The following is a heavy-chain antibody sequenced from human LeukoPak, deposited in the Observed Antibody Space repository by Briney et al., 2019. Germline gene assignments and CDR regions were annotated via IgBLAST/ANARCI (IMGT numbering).Heavy chain of an antibody. V-gene: IGHV1-8*01. Sequence: GASVKVSCKASGYTFTSYDINWVRQATGQGLEWMGWMNPNSGNTGYAQKFQGRVTMTRDTSISTAYMELSRLRSDDTAVYYCARDQGGYYYDSSGYYYGDYWGQGTLVTVSS. CDR1: GYTFTSYD. D-gene: IGHD3-22*01. CDR2: MNPNSGNT. J-gene: IGHJ4*02. CDR3: ARDQGGYYYDSSGYYYGDY.